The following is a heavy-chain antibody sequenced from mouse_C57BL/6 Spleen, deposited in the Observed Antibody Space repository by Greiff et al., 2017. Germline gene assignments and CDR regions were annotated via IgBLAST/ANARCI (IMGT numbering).Heavy chain of an antibody. CDR2: IDPETGGT. CDR3: TRSGYRELPYFDY. J-gene: IGHJ2*01. V-gene: IGHV1-15*01. Sequence: QVQLKQSGAELVRPGASVTLSCKASGYTFTDYEMHWVKQTPVHGLEWIGAIDPETGGTAYNQKFKGKAILTADKSSSTAYMELRSLTSEDSAVYYCTRSGYRELPYFDYWGQGTTLTVSS. CDR1: GYTFTDYE. D-gene: IGHD2-1*01.